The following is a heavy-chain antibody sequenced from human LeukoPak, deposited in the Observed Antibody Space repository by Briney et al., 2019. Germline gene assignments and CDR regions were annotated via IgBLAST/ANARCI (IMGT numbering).Heavy chain of an antibody. CDR1: GGSISSYY. Sequence: SETLSLTCTVSGGSISSYYWSWIRQPAGKGLEWIGRIYTSGSTNYNPSLKSRVTMSVDTSKNQFSLKLSSVTAADTAVYYCARLGGYGSGSYYNPMDYWGQGTLVTVSS. CDR3: ARLGGYGSGSYYNPMDY. J-gene: IGHJ4*02. V-gene: IGHV4-4*07. CDR2: IYTSGST. D-gene: IGHD3-10*01.